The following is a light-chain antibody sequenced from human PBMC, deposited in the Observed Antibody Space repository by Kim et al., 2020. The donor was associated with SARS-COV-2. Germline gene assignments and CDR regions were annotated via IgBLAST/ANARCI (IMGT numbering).Light chain of an antibody. CDR2: GAS. CDR3: QQSYGIPLT. V-gene: IGKV1-NL1*01. J-gene: IGKJ1*01. CDR1: QGVSNA. Sequence: DIQMTQSPSSLSASVGDTVTITCRASQGVSNALAWYQHKPGKAPKLLLYGASTLQSGVPSRFSGSGSGTDYTLTISSLQPEDLGTFYCQQSYGIPLTFGQGTKVDIK.